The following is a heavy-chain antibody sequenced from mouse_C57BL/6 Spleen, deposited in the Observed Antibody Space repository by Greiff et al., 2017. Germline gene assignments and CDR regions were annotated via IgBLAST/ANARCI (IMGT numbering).Heavy chain of an antibody. Sequence: EVQLQQSGPVLVKPGASVKMSCKASGYTFTDYYMNWVKQSHGKSLEWIGVINPYNGGTSYNQKFKGKATLTVDKSSSTAYMELNSLTSEDSAVYYCAARQLRLRRDYWGQGTTLTVSS. V-gene: IGHV1-19*01. D-gene: IGHD3-2*02. J-gene: IGHJ2*01. CDR2: INPYNGGT. CDR3: AARQLRLRRDY. CDR1: GYTFTDYY.